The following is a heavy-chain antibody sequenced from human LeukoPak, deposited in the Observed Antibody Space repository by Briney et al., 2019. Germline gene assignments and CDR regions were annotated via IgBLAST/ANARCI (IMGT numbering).Heavy chain of an antibody. J-gene: IGHJ4*02. Sequence: SETLSLTCTVSGGSISSYYWSWIRQPPGKGLEWIGYIYYSGSTNYNPSLKSRVTISVDTSKNQFSLKLSSVTAADTAVYYCARGVRGYSYGREFNYFDYWGQGTLVTVSS. D-gene: IGHD5-18*01. CDR1: GGSISSYY. CDR2: IYYSGST. CDR3: ARGVRGYSYGREFNYFDY. V-gene: IGHV4-59*01.